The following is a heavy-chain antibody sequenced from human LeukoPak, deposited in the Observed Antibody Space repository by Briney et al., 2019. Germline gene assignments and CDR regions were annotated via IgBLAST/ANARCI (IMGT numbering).Heavy chain of an antibody. Sequence: GGSLRLSCAASGFTFSRYTMNWVRQAPGKGLEWVSSISSSSSYIYYADSVKGRFTISRDNAKNSLYLQMNSLRAEDTAVYYCARRNRFGEKNIFDYWGQGTLVTVSS. J-gene: IGHJ4*02. D-gene: IGHD3-10*01. CDR1: GFTFSRYT. CDR3: ARRNRFGEKNIFDY. V-gene: IGHV3-21*01. CDR2: ISSSSSYI.